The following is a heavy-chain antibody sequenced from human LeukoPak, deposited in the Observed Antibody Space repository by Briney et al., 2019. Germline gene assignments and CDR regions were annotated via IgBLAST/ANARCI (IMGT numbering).Heavy chain of an antibody. CDR3: ARDRRSSGWYPIDY. D-gene: IGHD6-19*01. Sequence: GGSLRLSCAASGFTFSSYAMSWVRQAPGKGLQWVSTISGSGVSTYYADSVKGRFTISRDNSKNTLYLQMNSLRAEDTAVYYCARDRRSSGWYPIDYWGQGTLVTVSS. CDR2: ISGSGVST. CDR1: GFTFSSYA. J-gene: IGHJ4*02. V-gene: IGHV3-23*01.